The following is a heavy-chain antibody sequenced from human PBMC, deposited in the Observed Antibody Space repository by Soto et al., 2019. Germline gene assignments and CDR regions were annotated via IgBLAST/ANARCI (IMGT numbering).Heavy chain of an antibody. Sequence: WETVSLTCTVYGGSISRYYWSWIRQPPGKGLEWIGYIYSSGTTNYNPSLKSRVSISVDTSKNQVSLKLSSVTVADTAVYYCSRFYSTPPTSRRPCCQATLLTLS. CDR3: SRFYSTPPTSRRP. V-gene: IGHV4-59*01. J-gene: IGHJ5*02. D-gene: IGHD2-2*01. CDR1: GGSISRYY. CDR2: IYSSGTT.